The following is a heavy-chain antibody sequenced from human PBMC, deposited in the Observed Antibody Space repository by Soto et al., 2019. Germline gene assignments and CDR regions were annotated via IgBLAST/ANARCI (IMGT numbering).Heavy chain of an antibody. CDR2: IRSKANNYAT. CDR3: SRPGGPSYYYDSSGYYQDY. J-gene: IGHJ4*02. Sequence: GGSLRLSCAASGFTFSAPAMHWVRQASGKGLEWVGRIRSKANNYATAYAASVKGRFTISRDDSKNTAYLQMNSLKTEDTAVYYCSRPGGPSYYYDSSGYYQDYWGQGTLVTVSS. D-gene: IGHD3-22*01. CDR1: GFTFSAPA. V-gene: IGHV3-73*01.